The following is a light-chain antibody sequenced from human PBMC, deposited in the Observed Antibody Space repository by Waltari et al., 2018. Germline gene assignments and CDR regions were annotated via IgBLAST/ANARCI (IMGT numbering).Light chain of an antibody. CDR3: SSYVGSNNLGV. J-gene: IGLJ1*01. Sequence: QSALTQPPSASGSPGQSVTISCTGTSSDVGGYNYVSWYQQHPGKAPKLMIYEVSKRPSGVPDRFSGSKSGNTASLTVSGLQADDEADYYCSSYVGSNNLGVFGTGTKVTVL. CDR2: EVS. V-gene: IGLV2-8*01. CDR1: SSDVGGYNY.